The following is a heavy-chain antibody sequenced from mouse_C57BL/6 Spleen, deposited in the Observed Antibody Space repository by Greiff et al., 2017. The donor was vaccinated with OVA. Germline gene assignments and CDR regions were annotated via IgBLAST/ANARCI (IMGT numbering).Heavy chain of an antibody. J-gene: IGHJ2*01. Sequence: VKLVESGAELVKPGASVKMSCKASGYTFTSYWITWVKQRPGQGLEWIGDIYPGSGSTNCNEKFKSKATLTVDTSSSTAYMQLSSLTSEDSAVYYCARDSHYYGRGFDYWGQGTTLTVSS. V-gene: IGHV1-55*01. CDR2: IYPGSGST. CDR1: GYTFTSYW. D-gene: IGHD1-1*01. CDR3: ARDSHYYGRGFDY.